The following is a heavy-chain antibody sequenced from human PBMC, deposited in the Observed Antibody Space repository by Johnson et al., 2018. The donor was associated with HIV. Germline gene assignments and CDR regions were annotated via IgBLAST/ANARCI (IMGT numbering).Heavy chain of an antibody. V-gene: IGHV3-30-3*01. CDR3: ARSGTNYLGAFDI. D-gene: IGHD4/OR15-4a*01. Sequence: QVQLVESGGGVVQPGRSLRLSCAASGFTFSSYAMHWVRQAPGTGLAWVAVISYDGSNKYYADSAQGRFTISRDNSKNTRNLQMNSLRAEDTAVYYCARSGTNYLGAFDIWGQGTMVTVSS. J-gene: IGHJ3*02. CDR2: ISYDGSNK. CDR1: GFTFSSYA.